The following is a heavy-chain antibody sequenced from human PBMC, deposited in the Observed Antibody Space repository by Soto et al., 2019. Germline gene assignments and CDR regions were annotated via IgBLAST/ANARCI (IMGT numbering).Heavy chain of an antibody. D-gene: IGHD3-16*01. CDR2: IYNSGST. Sequence: SEALSLSCTVSGGSISSGGFYWTWIRQHPGKGLEWIGYIYNSGSTYYNPSLKSRLTISVDTSKNQFFLKLSSVTAEDTAVYYCAREGEEMIAGFDPWGQGTLVTVSS. CDR3: AREGEEMIAGFDP. CDR1: GGSISSGGFY. V-gene: IGHV4-31*03. J-gene: IGHJ5*02.